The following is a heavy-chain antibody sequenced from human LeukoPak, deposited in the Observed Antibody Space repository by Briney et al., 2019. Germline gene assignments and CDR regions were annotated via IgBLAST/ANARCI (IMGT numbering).Heavy chain of an antibody. J-gene: IGHJ4*02. CDR3: ARGSSYSSGWYRLNG. Sequence: SETLSLTCTVSGGSISSYYWGWIRQPPGKGLEWIGSIYNSGSTYYNPSLKSRVTISVDTSKNHFSLKLSSVTAADAAVYYCARGSSYSSGWYRLNGWGQGTLVTVSS. CDR2: IYNSGST. CDR1: GGSISSYY. V-gene: IGHV4-39*02. D-gene: IGHD6-19*01.